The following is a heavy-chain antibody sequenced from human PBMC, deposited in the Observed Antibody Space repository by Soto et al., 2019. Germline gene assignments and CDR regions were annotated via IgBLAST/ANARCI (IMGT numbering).Heavy chain of an antibody. J-gene: IGHJ6*02. CDR1: RGSISSVGYS. V-gene: IGHV4-30-2*01. CDR3: VRDRGGGSGNYYKSDGMDV. Sequence: SETLSLTCSVCRGSISSVGYSWSWIRQPPXKGLEWIGYIYPTGITSHNPSLKSRVTMSVDKSRNQFSLKLRSVTAADTAVYYCVRDRGGGSGNYYKSDGMDVWGQGTTVTVSS. D-gene: IGHD3-10*01. CDR2: IYPTGIT.